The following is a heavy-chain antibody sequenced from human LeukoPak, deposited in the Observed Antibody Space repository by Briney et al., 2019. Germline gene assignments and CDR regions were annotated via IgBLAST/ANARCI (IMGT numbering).Heavy chain of an antibody. CDR2: INYSGFT. V-gene: IGHV4-59*01. D-gene: IGHD3-22*01. Sequence: SETLSLTCTVSGGSISGYYWSWIRQFPGKGLEWIGYINYSGFTNYNPSLKSRVTVSLDTSKNQFSLSLTSVTAADTAVYYCATHYDHTSAYVHFFDYWGQGTPVTVSS. J-gene: IGHJ4*02. CDR3: ATHYDHTSAYVHFFDY. CDR1: GGSISGYY.